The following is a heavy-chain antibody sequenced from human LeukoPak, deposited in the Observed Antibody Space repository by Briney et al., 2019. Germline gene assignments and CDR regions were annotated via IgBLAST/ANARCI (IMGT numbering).Heavy chain of an antibody. CDR3: ARDPYSGGYWNYYYYYMDV. CDR1: GFTFSSYN. V-gene: IGHV3-21*01. J-gene: IGHJ6*03. CDR2: ITSSSSYI. Sequence: GGSLRLSCAASGFTFSSYNMNWVRQAPGKWLEWVSSITSSSSYIYYADSVKGRFTISRDNAKNSLFLQMNSLTAEDTAVYYCARDPYSGGYWNYYYYYMDVWGKGTTVTISS. D-gene: IGHD1-26*01.